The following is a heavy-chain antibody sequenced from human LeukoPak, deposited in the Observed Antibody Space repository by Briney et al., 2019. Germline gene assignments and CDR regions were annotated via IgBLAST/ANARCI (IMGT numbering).Heavy chain of an antibody. D-gene: IGHD3-22*01. CDR1: GSTFPSYG. J-gene: IGHJ4*02. CDR3: ARSPKAGDSSGYYFPYDY. CDR2: ISAYNGNT. V-gene: IGHV1-18*01. Sequence: ASVKVSCKASGSTFPSYGISWVRQAPGQGLEWMGWISAYNGNTNYAQRLQGRVTMTTDTSTSTAYMELRSLRSEDTAVYYCARSPKAGDSSGYYFPYDYWGQGTLVTVSS.